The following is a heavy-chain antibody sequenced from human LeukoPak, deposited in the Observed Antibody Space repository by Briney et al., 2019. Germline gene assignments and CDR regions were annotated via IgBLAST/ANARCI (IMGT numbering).Heavy chain of an antibody. J-gene: IGHJ4*02. D-gene: IGHD2-2*01. Sequence: GGSLRLSCAASGFTSSSYAMHWVRQAPGKGLEYVSAISSNGGSTYYANSVKGRFTISRDNSKNTLYLQMGSLRAEDMAVYYCARVRGYCSSTSCVYFDYWGQGTLVTVSS. CDR1: GFTSSSYA. V-gene: IGHV3-64*01. CDR2: ISSNGGST. CDR3: ARVRGYCSSTSCVYFDY.